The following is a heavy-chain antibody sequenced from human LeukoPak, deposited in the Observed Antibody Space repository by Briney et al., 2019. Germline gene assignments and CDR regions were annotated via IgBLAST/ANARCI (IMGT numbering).Heavy chain of an antibody. Sequence: GGSLRLSCAASGFTVSNNYMSWVRQAPGKGLEWVSIIYRDGSTYYADSVKDRFTISRDNSKNTLYLQMNSLRAEDTAVYYCARGRAGYSYGCDYWGQGTLVTVSS. J-gene: IGHJ4*02. CDR3: ARGRAGYSYGCDY. D-gene: IGHD5-18*01. CDR2: IYRDGST. V-gene: IGHV3-53*01. CDR1: GFTVSNNY.